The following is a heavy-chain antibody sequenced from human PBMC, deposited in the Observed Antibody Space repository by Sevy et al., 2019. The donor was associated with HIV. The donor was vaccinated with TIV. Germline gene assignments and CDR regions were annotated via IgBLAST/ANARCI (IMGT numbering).Heavy chain of an antibody. CDR3: ARDPVAAAGKRYYYYGMDV. V-gene: IGHV3-11*01. CDR1: GFTFSDYY. Sequence: GGSLRLSCAASGFTFSDYYMSWIRQAPGKGLEWVSYISSSGSTIYYADSVKGRFTISRDNAKNSLYLQMNSLGAEDTAVYYCARDPVAAAGKRYYYYGMDVWGQGTTVTVSS. D-gene: IGHD6-13*01. J-gene: IGHJ6*02. CDR2: ISSSGSTI.